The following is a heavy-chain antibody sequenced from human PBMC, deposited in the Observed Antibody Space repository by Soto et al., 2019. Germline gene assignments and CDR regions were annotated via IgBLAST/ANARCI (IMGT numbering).Heavy chain of an antibody. V-gene: IGHV3-7*01. J-gene: IGHJ4*02. CDR2: IKQDGSEK. CDR1: GFAFSGYW. CDR3: ARATSVDAY. Sequence: EVQLVESGGDLVQPGGSLRLSCAASGFAFSGYWMSWVRQAPGKGLEGVANIKQDGSEKYYVDSVKGRFTISRDYAKNSLYLRMNSLRVEDTAVYYCARATSVDAYWGQGTLVTVSS. D-gene: IGHD5-12*01.